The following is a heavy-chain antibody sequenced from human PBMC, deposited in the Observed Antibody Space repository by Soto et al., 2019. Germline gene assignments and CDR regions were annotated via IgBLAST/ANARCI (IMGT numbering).Heavy chain of an antibody. V-gene: IGHV4-39*01. CDR3: ARHDWNGVDY. CDR1: GGSISSSSYF. D-gene: IGHD1-1*01. Sequence: QLQLQESGPGLVKPSETLSLTCTVSGGSISSSSYFWGWIRQPPGKGLEWIGSIYYSGSTYYNPPLKSRVTISVDTSKNQFSLKLSSVTAADTAVYYCARHDWNGVDYWGQGTLVTVSS. J-gene: IGHJ4*02. CDR2: IYYSGST.